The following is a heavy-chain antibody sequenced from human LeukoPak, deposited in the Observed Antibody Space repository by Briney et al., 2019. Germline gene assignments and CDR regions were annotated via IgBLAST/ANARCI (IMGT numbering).Heavy chain of an antibody. V-gene: IGHV3-21*01. Sequence: GGSLTLSCAASGFTFNSYSMNWVRQAPGKGLEWVSSISSSSSYIYYADSVKGRFTISRDNAKNSLYLQMNSLRAEDTAGYYCARAYYYDSSGYYWWGQGTLVTVSS. D-gene: IGHD3-22*01. CDR1: GFTFNSYS. CDR3: ARAYYYDSSGYYW. CDR2: ISSSSSYI. J-gene: IGHJ4*02.